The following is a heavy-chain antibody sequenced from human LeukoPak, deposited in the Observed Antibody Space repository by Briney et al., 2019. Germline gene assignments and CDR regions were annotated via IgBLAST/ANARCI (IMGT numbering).Heavy chain of an antibody. V-gene: IGHV1-18*01. J-gene: IGHJ4*02. Sequence: GASVKVSCKASGYTFTSYGISWVRQGPGQGLEWMGWISAYNGNTNYAQKLQGRVTMTTDTSTSTDYMELRSLRSDDTAVYYCAREYIGYDCGYWGQGTLVTVSS. CDR2: ISAYNGNT. CDR3: AREYIGYDCGY. CDR1: GYTFTSYG. D-gene: IGHD5-12*01.